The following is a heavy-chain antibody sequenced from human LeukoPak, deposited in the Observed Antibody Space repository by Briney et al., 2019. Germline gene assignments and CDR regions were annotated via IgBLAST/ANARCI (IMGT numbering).Heavy chain of an antibody. CDR3: AKDASYCGGDCYSGNWSDP. Sequence: PGGSLRLSCAASGFTFSSYAMSWVRQDPGKWLEWVSAISGSGGSTYYADSVKGRFTNPRDNSKNTLYLQMNSLRAEDTAVYYCAKDASYCGGDCYSGNWSDPWGQGTLVTVSS. D-gene: IGHD2-21*02. CDR1: GFTFSSYA. J-gene: IGHJ5*02. V-gene: IGHV3-23*01. CDR2: ISGSGGST.